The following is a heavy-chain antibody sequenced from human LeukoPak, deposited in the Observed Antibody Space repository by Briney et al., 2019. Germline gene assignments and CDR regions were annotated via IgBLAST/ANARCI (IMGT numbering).Heavy chain of an antibody. D-gene: IGHD5-12*01. CDR1: GGSFSGYY. CDR2: INHSGST. Sequence: SETLSLTCAVYGGSFSGYYWSWIRQPPGMGLEWIGEINHSGSTNYNPSLKSRVTISVDTSKNQFSLKLSSVTAADTAVYYCASSGYRNYYYYYGMDVWGQGTTVTVSS. J-gene: IGHJ6*02. CDR3: ASSGYRNYYYYYGMDV. V-gene: IGHV4-34*01.